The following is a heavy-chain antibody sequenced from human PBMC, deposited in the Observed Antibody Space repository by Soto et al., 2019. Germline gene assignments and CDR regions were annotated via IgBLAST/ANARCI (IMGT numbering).Heavy chain of an antibody. V-gene: IGHV1-2*02. J-gene: IGHJ6*02. CDR1: GYPFTGPY. Sequence: QAQLVQSGTEVKKPGASVKVSCKASGYPFTGPYIYWVRQAPGQGLEWMGWINPSSGGTEFAEKFQGRVTVTRDTSIRTVFLKLNSLTSDDTGVYFCARDFRTYSHGVDVWGQGTAVTVSS. CDR2: INPSSGGT. CDR3: ARDFRTYSHGVDV. D-gene: IGHD4-4*01.